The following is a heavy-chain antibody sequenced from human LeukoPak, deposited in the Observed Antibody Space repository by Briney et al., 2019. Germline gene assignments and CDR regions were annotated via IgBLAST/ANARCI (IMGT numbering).Heavy chain of an antibody. V-gene: IGHV3-23*01. J-gene: IGHJ4*02. CDR1: GFTFSFYA. Sequence: GGSLRLSCAASGFTFSFYAMNWVRQAPGKGLEWVSTISGNGGNTHYVDSVKGRFTISRDNSKNTLYLQMNSLRAEDTAVYYCAKAETMTQRGYFDYWGQGTLVTVSS. D-gene: IGHD1-1*01. CDR2: ISGNGGNT. CDR3: AKAETMTQRGYFDY.